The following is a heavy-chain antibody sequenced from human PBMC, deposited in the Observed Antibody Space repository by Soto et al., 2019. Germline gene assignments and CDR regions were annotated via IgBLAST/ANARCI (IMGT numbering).Heavy chain of an antibody. J-gene: IGHJ6*02. V-gene: IGHV1-69*06. D-gene: IGHD3-3*01. CDR1: GGTFITYA. Sequence: QVQLVQSGAEVKKLGSSVRASCEVSGGTFITYAVNWVRQAPGQGLEWMGVIIPVFGTVKYAQKFQGRVTITAAKSTGTASMELSSLRSEDTAVYYCAASGTDFWSGPPLNYYYGLNVWGQGTPVTVSS. CDR2: IIPVFGTV. CDR3: AASGTDFWSGPPLNYYYGLNV.